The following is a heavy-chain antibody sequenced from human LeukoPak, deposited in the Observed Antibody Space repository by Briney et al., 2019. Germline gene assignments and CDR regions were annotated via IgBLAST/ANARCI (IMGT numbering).Heavy chain of an antibody. J-gene: IGHJ4*01. CDR3: AKQERPSYGDFSTYFDY. D-gene: IGHD4-17*01. V-gene: IGHV3-30*18. CDR1: GFTFSFYG. CDR2: ISYDGRNK. Sequence: PGGSLRLSCATSGFTFSFYGMHWVRQAPGKGLEWVAVISYDGRNKFYADSVKGRFTISRDISENTLYLQMNSLRPDDTAVYYCAKQERPSYGDFSTYFDYWGQGTLVTVSS.